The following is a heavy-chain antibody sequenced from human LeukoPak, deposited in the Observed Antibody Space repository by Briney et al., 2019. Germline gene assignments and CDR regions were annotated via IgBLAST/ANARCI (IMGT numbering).Heavy chain of an antibody. CDR1: GYSISSGYH. CDR3: ARVVQSTDSSGFYLPDYFQH. J-gene: IGHJ1*01. Sequence: SETLSLTCTVSGYSISSGYHWGWIRQPPGKGLEWIGSIYHSGSTYYNPSLKRRVTISGDTSKNQFSLKLRSVTAADTAVYYCARVVQSTDSSGFYLPDYFQHWGQGTLVTVSS. CDR2: IYHSGST. D-gene: IGHD3-22*01. V-gene: IGHV4-38-2*02.